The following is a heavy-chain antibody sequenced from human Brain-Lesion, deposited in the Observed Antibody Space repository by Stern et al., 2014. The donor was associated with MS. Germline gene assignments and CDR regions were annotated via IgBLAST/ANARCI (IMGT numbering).Heavy chain of an antibody. J-gene: IGHJ4*02. V-gene: IGHV3-21*01. Sequence: VQLMQSGGGLVKPGGSLRLSCAASGFTFSDSSMVWVRQAPGHGLEWVSCIRSNRTYINYADSVKGRFTNARENARNSLYLQMNSVRVEDTAVYYCATVSPYTSSWYPFFDNWGQGTRVTVSS. CDR2: IRSNRTYI. CDR1: GFTFSDSS. CDR3: ATVSPYTSSWYPFFDN. D-gene: IGHD6-13*01.